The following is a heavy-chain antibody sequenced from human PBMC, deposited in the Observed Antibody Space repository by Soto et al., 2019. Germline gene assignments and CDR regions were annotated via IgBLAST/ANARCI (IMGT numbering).Heavy chain of an antibody. J-gene: IGHJ3*01. Sequence: QVQLVQSGAEVRKPGASVKVSCKASGYSFSSYDINWVRQAAGQRLEWMGWMNPSSGNKAYAQKFQGRVAMTRNTSISTAYMELTSLTSEDTAAYYCARGGVSRGAFDLWGQGTVVTVTS. CDR1: GYSFSSYD. CDR3: ARGGVSRGAFDL. D-gene: IGHD3-10*01. CDR2: MNPSSGNK. V-gene: IGHV1-8*01.